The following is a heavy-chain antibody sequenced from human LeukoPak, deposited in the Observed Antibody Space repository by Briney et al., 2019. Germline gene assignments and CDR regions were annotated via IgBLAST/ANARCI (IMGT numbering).Heavy chain of an antibody. CDR3: AKWFGEPFFDY. D-gene: IGHD3-10*01. Sequence: GGSLRLSCAASGFTFSNYAMSWVRQAPGKGLEWVSGISGSGGSTYCAESVKGRFTISRDNSKNTLYLQMNSLRAEDTALHYCAKWFGEPFFDYWGQGTLVTVSS. V-gene: IGHV3-23*01. J-gene: IGHJ4*02. CDR1: GFTFSNYA. CDR2: ISGSGGST.